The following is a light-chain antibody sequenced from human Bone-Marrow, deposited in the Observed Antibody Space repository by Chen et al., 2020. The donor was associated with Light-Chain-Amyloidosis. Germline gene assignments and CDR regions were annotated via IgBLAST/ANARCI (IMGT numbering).Light chain of an antibody. CDR1: LLXNKY. V-gene: IGLV3-25*02. J-gene: IGLJ1*01. CDR2: RGT. Sequence: XELXXPPSVSVSXGQTAXXXCSEHLLXNKYAXWDQXKPGQXPVVVLDRGTRRPSGIPERXSGASSGTTVXXTIXXXQAXXXADYXCHSAXSGGXNVFXTGTKVTVL. CDR3: HSAXSGGXNV.